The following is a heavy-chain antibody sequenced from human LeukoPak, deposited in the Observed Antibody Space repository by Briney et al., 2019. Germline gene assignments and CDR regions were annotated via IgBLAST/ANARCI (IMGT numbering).Heavy chain of an antibody. J-gene: IGHJ6*03. D-gene: IGHD5-18*01. Sequence: SETLSLTCTVSGGSISSYYWSWIRQPPGKGLEWIGYIYYSGSTNYNPPLKSRVTISVDMSKNQFSLKLSSVTAADTAVYYCARTTEGGYTYDYFYYYYMDVWGKGTTVTISS. CDR1: GGSISSYY. CDR2: IYYSGST. CDR3: ARTTEGGYTYDYFYYYYMDV. V-gene: IGHV4-59*01.